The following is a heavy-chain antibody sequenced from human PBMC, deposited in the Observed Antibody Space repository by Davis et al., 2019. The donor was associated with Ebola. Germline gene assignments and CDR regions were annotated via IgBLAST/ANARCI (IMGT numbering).Heavy chain of an antibody. D-gene: IGHD7-27*01. J-gene: IGHJ3*02. V-gene: IGHV3-21*01. CDR3: ARPVWGLNDAFDI. CDR1: GFTFSSYA. Sequence: PGGSLRLSCAASGFTFSSYAMNWVRQAPGKGLEWVSSISTTSTYIYYADSVKGRFTVSRDNAKNSLYLQMNSLRVDDTAMYYCARPVWGLNDAFDIWGQGTMVTVSS. CDR2: ISTTSTYI.